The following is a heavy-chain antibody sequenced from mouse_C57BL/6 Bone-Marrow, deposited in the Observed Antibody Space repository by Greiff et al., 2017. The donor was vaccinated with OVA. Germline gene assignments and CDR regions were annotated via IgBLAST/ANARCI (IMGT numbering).Heavy chain of an antibody. CDR1: GYTFTDYE. CDR3: TRGDGYPYFDY. Sequence: QVQLKQSGAELVRPGASVTLSCKASGYTFTDYEMHLVKQTPVHGLEWIGAIDPETGGTAYNQKFKGKAILTADKSSSTAYMELRSLTSEDSAVYYCTRGDGYPYFDYWGQGTTLTVSS. J-gene: IGHJ2*01. V-gene: IGHV1-15*01. D-gene: IGHD2-3*01. CDR2: IDPETGGT.